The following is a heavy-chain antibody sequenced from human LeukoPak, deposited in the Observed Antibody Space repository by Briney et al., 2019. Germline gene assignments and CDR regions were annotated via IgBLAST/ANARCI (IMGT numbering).Heavy chain of an antibody. CDR2: INPNSGGT. D-gene: IGHD2-15*01. CDR1: GYTFTGYY. V-gene: IGHV1-2*02. Sequence: ASVKVSCKASGYTFTGYYMHWVRQAPGQGLEWMGWINPNSGGTNFAQKFQGRVTMARDTSISTAYMELSRLRSDDTAVYYCASGGSPIYYYYMDVWGKGTTVTISS. J-gene: IGHJ6*03. CDR3: ASGGSPIYYYYMDV.